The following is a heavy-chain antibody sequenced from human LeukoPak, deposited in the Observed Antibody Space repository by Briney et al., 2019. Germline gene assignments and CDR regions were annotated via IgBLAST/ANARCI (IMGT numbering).Heavy chain of an antibody. CDR2: IYYSGST. Sequence: PSETLSLTCTVSGGSISSNYWSWIRHPPGQGLEWIWYIYYSGSTNYNLSLKSRVTISVDTSKNQFSLKLSSVTAADTAVYYCARVLSDYYYYYRDVWGKGTTVTVPS. CDR1: GGSISSNY. CDR3: ARVLSDYYYYYRDV. J-gene: IGHJ6*03. V-gene: IGHV4-59*01. D-gene: IGHD3-3*02.